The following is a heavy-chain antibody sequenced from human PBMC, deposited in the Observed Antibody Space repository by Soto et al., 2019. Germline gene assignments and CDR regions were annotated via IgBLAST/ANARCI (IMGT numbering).Heavy chain of an antibody. CDR3: AMVDVYVTPSPQDV. V-gene: IGHV1-18*01. D-gene: IGHD3-16*01. CDR2: INTYNGNT. J-gene: IGHJ6*02. Sequence: QVKLVQSRAEVKNPGASVKVSCKASGYSFTRYGIAWARQAPGQGLEWMGWINTYNGNTNYAQKLQARVTLTTDTSSSTAYMAPTSLRSNDTAIYYCAMVDVYVTPSPQDVWGQGTTVTVSS. CDR1: GYSFTRYG.